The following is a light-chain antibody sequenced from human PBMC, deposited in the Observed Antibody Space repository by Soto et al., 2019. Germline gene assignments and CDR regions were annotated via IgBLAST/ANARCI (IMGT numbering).Light chain of an antibody. V-gene: IGLV2-8*01. J-gene: IGLJ3*02. CDR2: EVT. CDR3: SSFASSNTWV. CDR1: SSDVGAYNY. Sequence: QSALTQPPSASGSPGQSVTISCTGTSSDVGAYNYVSWYQQHAGKAPKLVIYEVTKRPSGVPDRFSGSKSANTASLTVSGLQAEDEADYSCSSFASSNTWVFGGGTKLPVL.